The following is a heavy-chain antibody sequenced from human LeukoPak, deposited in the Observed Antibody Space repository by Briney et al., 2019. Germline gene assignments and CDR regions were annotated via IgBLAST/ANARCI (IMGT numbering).Heavy chain of an antibody. CDR2: IDPSDSYT. J-gene: IGHJ3*02. CDR1: GYSFTSHW. Sequence: RGESLKISCKGSGYSFTSHWINWVRQMPGKGLEWMGRIDPSDSYTNYSPSFQGHVTMSADKSITTAYLQWSSLKASDTAMYYCARPRRSCSSTSCYDAFDIWGQGTMVTVSS. CDR3: ARPRRSCSSTSCYDAFDI. D-gene: IGHD2-2*01. V-gene: IGHV5-10-1*01.